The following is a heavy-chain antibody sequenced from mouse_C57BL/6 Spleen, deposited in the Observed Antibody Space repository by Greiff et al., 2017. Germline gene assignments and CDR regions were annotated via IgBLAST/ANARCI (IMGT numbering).Heavy chain of an antibody. Sequence: VQLQQSGGGLVKPGGSLKLSCAASGFTFSDYGMHWVRQAPEKGLEWVAYISSGSSTIYYADTVKGRFTISRDNAKNTLFLQMTSLRSEDTAMYYCARSNFITTVGDYAMDYWGQGTSVTVSS. V-gene: IGHV5-17*01. D-gene: IGHD1-1*01. CDR3: ARSNFITTVGDYAMDY. J-gene: IGHJ4*01. CDR1: GFTFSDYG. CDR2: ISSGSSTI.